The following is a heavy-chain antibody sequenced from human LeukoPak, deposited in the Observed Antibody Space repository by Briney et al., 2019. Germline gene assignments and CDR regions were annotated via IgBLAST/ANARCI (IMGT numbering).Heavy chain of an antibody. Sequence: ASVKVSCKASGYTFTGYYMHWVRQAPGQGLEWMGWINPNSGGTNYAQKFQGRVTMTRDTSISTAYMELSRLRSDDTAVYYCAKYDFWSGYYWFDPWGQGTLVTVSP. CDR3: AKYDFWSGYYWFDP. D-gene: IGHD3-3*01. CDR1: GYTFTGYY. CDR2: INPNSGGT. J-gene: IGHJ5*02. V-gene: IGHV1-2*02.